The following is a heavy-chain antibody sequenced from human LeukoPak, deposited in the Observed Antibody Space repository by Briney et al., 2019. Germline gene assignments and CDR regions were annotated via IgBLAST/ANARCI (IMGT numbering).Heavy chain of an antibody. CDR3: AKRSSGYYPDY. CDR2: ISYDGSNK. V-gene: IGHV3-30*18. J-gene: IGHJ4*02. Sequence: GRSLRLSCAASGFTFSSYGMHWVRQAPGKGLEWVAVISYDGSNKYYADSVKGRFTISRDNSKNTLYLQMNSLRAEDTAVYYCAKRSSGYYPDYWGQGTLVTVSS. CDR1: GFTFSSYG. D-gene: IGHD3-22*01.